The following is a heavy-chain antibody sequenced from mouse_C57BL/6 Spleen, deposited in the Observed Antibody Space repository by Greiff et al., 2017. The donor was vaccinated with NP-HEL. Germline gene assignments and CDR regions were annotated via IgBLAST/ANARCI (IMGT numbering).Heavy chain of an antibody. CDR3: ARDDSYYAMDY. CDR1: GYAFSSSW. V-gene: IGHV1-82*01. D-gene: IGHD2-4*01. Sequence: VQLQQSGPELVKPGASVKISCKASGYAFSSSWMNWVKQRPGKGLEWIGRIYPGDGDTNYNGKFKGKATLTADKSSSTAYMQLSSQTSEDSAVYFCARDDSYYAMDYWGQGTSVTVSS. CDR2: IYPGDGDT. J-gene: IGHJ4*01.